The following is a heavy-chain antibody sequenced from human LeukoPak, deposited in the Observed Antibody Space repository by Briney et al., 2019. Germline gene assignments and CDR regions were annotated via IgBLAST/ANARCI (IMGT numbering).Heavy chain of an antibody. CDR3: ARHVGDSSGPNDAFDI. V-gene: IGHV4-59*08. D-gene: IGHD3-22*01. J-gene: IGHJ3*02. CDR1: GGSISSYY. CDR2: IYYSGST. Sequence: PSETLSLTCTVSGGSISSYYWSWIRQPPGKGLEWIGYIYYSGSTNYNPSLKSRVTISVDTSKNQFSLKLSSVTAADTAVYYCARHVGDSSGPNDAFDIWGQGTMVTVSS.